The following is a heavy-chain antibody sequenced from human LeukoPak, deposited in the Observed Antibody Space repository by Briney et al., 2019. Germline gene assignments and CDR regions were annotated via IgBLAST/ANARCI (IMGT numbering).Heavy chain of an antibody. J-gene: IGHJ4*02. V-gene: IGHV1-24*01. CDR1: GYTLTELS. Sequence: GASVKVSCKVSGYTLTELSMHWVGQAPGKGLEWMGGFDPEAGETMYAQKFEGRVTMTDHTSTDTAYMDLSSLRSEDTAVYYCAKDQIAVAGFVGIQRPGDFDYWGQGTLVTVSS. CDR2: FDPEAGET. CDR3: AKDQIAVAGFVGIQRPGDFDY. D-gene: IGHD6-19*01.